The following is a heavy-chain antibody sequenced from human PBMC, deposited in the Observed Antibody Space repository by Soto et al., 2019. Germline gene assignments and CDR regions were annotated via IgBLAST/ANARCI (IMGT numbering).Heavy chain of an antibody. Sequence: QVQLVQSGAEVKKHRSSVKVSCKASGGTFRSYAISWVRQAPGQGLEWMGGIITIFGTANYAQKFQGRVTITADKSTSTAYMELSILRSEDTAVYYCARQRTPLGLRFLECLLGAGFDHWGQGTLVTVSS. CDR2: IITIFGTA. CDR1: GGTFRSYA. CDR3: ARQRTPLGLRFLECLLGAGFDH. J-gene: IGHJ5*02. D-gene: IGHD3-3*01. V-gene: IGHV1-69*06.